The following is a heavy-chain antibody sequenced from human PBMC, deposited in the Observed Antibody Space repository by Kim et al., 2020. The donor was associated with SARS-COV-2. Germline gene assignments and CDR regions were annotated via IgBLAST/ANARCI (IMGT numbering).Heavy chain of an antibody. D-gene: IGHD3-10*01. CDR3: ARDGGSGSPAP. Sequence: SETLSLTCAVYGGSFSGYYWSWIRQPPGKGLEWIGEINHSGSTNYNPSLKSRVTISVDTSKNQFSLKLSSVTAADTAVYYCARDGGSGSPAPWGQRTLVTVSS. J-gene: IGHJ4*02. CDR2: INHSGST. V-gene: IGHV4-34*01. CDR1: GGSFSGYY.